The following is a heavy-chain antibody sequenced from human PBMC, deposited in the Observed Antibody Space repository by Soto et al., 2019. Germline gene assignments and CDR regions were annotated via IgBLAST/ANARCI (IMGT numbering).Heavy chain of an antibody. Sequence: SETLSLTCTVSGGSISSSSYYWGWIRQPPGKGLEWIGSIYYSGSTYYNPSLKSQVTISVDTSKNQFSLKLSSVTAADTAVYYCARQGGSSSGWYNYYYYYGMDVWGQGTTVTVSS. CDR1: GGSISSSSYY. J-gene: IGHJ6*02. D-gene: IGHD6-19*01. V-gene: IGHV4-39*01. CDR3: ARQGGSSSGWYNYYYYYGMDV. CDR2: IYYSGST.